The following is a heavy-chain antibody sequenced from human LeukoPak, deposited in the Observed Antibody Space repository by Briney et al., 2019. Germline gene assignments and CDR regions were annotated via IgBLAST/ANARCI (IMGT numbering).Heavy chain of an antibody. J-gene: IGHJ4*02. CDR2: IIPIFGTA. CDR3: ARGRSYYGSGSYLGSDY. CDR1: GGTFSSYA. D-gene: IGHD3-10*01. V-gene: IGHV1-69*01. Sequence: ASVKVSCKASGGTFSSYAISWVRQAPGQGLEWMGGIIPIFGTANYAQKFQGRVTITADESTSTAYMELSSLRSEDTAVYYCARGRSYYGSGSYLGSDYWGQGTLVTVSS.